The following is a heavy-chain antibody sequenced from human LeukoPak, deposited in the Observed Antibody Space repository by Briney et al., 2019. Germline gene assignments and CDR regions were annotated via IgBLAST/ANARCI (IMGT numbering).Heavy chain of an antibody. V-gene: IGHV1-2*02. D-gene: IGHD3-9*01. CDR3: ACQDWPHHIPKNYYYYYYMDV. CDR2: INPNGGGT. CDR1: GYTFTGYY. J-gene: IGHJ6*03. Sequence: GASVKVSCKASGYTFTGYYMHWVRQAPGQGLEWMGWINPNGGGTNYAQKFQGRVTMTRDTSISTAYMELSSLRSEDTAVYYCACQDWPHHIPKNYYYYYYMDVWGKGTTVTVSS.